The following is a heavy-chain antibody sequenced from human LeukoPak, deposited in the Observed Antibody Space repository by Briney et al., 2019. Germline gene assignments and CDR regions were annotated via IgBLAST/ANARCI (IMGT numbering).Heavy chain of an antibody. V-gene: IGHV4-59*01. CDR3: AGGVVVPAAVHFDY. Sequence: SETLSLTCAVSGGSISSYYWSWIRQPPGKGLEWIGYIYYSGSTNYNPSLKSRVTISVDTSKNQFSLKLSSVTAADTAVYYCAGGVVVPAAVHFDYWGQGTLVTVSS. CDR1: GGSISSYY. J-gene: IGHJ4*02. D-gene: IGHD2-2*01. CDR2: IYYSGST.